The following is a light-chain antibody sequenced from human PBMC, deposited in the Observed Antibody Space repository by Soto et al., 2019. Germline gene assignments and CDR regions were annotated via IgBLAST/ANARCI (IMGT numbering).Light chain of an antibody. Sequence: TVMTQSPAALSVSPGDRASLSWRASRSVGDNLAWYQVRPGQSPRLLIFDASTRATGVPVRFTGSGSGTEFTLTLASLQSDDIATYYCQQYDDWPPLTFGGGNKV. CDR3: QQYDDWPPLT. J-gene: IGKJ4*01. V-gene: IGKV3-15*01. CDR1: RSVGDN. CDR2: DAS.